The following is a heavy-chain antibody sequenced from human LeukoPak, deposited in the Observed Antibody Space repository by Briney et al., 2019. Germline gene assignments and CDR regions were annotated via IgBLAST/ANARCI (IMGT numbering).Heavy chain of an antibody. V-gene: IGHV1-18*01. CDR3: ARDRLWFGELWWAFDI. J-gene: IGHJ3*02. CDR1: GYTFTSYG. CDR2: ISAYNGNT. D-gene: IGHD3-10*01. Sequence: ASVKVSCKASGYTFTSYGISWVRQAPGQGLEWMGWISAYNGNTNYAQKLQGRVTMTTDTSTSTAYMELRSLRSDDTAVYYCARDRLWFGELWWAFDIWGQGTMVTVSS.